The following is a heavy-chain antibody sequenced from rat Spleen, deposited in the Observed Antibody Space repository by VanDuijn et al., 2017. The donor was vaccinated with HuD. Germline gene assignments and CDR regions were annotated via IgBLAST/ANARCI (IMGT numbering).Heavy chain of an antibody. CDR3: ATKSKLGYGVMDA. V-gene: IGHV5-7*01. J-gene: IGHJ4*01. CDR2: ISYDDKNT. Sequence: EVQLVESGGGLVQPGRSLKLSCADSGFIFSDYNMAWVRQAPKKGLEWVALISYDDKNTYYRDSVKGRFTISRDNARSTLNLQMDSLKSEDTATYYCATKSKLGYGVMDAWGQGASVTVSS. D-gene: IGHD4-3*01. CDR1: GFIFSDYN.